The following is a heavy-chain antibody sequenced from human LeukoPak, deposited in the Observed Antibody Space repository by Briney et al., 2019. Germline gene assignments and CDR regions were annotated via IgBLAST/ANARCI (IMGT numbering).Heavy chain of an antibody. CDR1: GFTFSSYA. V-gene: IGHV3-30-3*01. CDR2: ISYDGSNK. J-gene: IGHJ4*02. CDR3: ATSYSGWYRIFDY. Sequence: GGSLRLSCAASGFTFSSYAMHWVRQAPGKGLEWVAVISYDGSNKYYADSVKGRFTISRDNSKNTLYLQMNSLRAEDTAVYYCATSYSGWYRIFDYWGQGTLVTVSS. D-gene: IGHD6-19*01.